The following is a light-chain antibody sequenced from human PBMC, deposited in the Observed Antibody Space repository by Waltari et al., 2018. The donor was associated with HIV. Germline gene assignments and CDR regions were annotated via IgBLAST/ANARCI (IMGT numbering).Light chain of an antibody. V-gene: IGLV2-8*01. CDR1: SSYVGGYNY. CDR3: SSYAGSNNRWV. CDR2: EVS. Sequence: QSALTQPPSASGSPGQSVTISCTGTSSYVGGYNYVSWYQQHPGKAPKLMIYEVSTRPSGVPDRFSGSKSGSTASLTVSGLQAEDEADYYCSSYAGSNNRWVFGGGTKLTVL. J-gene: IGLJ3*02.